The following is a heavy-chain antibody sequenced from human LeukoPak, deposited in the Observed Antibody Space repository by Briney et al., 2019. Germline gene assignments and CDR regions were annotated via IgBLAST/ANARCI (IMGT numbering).Heavy chain of an antibody. CDR2: ISPYNGNT. V-gene: IGHV1-18*01. CDR1: GGTFSSYA. D-gene: IGHD3-16*02. J-gene: IGHJ4*02. Sequence: ASVKVSCKASGGTFSSYAISWVRQAPGQGLEWMGSISPYNGNTNYGQKFQGRVTMTTDTPTSTAYMELRSLRSDDTAVYYCARDQYDYVWGSYRPYFDYWGQGTLVTVSS. CDR3: ARDQYDYVWGSYRPYFDY.